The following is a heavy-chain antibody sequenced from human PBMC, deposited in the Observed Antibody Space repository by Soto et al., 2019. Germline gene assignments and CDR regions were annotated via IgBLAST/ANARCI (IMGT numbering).Heavy chain of an antibody. CDR3: TGVVPAAPI. Sequence: PGGSLRLSCTGSEFSFGDYAMTWVRQAQGKGLEWVACIRGKAYGGAVEYAASVKGRFTISRDDSKSIAYLQMNSLKTEDTAVYYCTGVVPAAPIWGQGTMVTVSS. V-gene: IGHV3-49*04. CDR1: EFSFGDYA. J-gene: IGHJ3*02. CDR2: IRGKAYGGAV. D-gene: IGHD2-2*01.